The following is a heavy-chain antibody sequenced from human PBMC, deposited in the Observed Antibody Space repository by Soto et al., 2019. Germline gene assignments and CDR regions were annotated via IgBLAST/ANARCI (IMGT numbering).Heavy chain of an antibody. V-gene: IGHV1-69*06. D-gene: IGHD3-22*01. Sequence: SVKVSCKASGGTFSSYAISWLRQAPGQGLEWMGGIIPIFGTANYAQKFQGRVTITADKSTSTAYMELGSLRSEDTAVYYCARAELTDSSGYWPWGQGTLVTVSS. CDR2: IIPIFGTA. CDR3: ARAELTDSSGYWP. CDR1: GGTFSSYA. J-gene: IGHJ5*02.